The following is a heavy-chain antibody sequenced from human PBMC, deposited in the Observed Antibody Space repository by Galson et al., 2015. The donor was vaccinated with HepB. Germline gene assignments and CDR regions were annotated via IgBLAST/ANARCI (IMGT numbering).Heavy chain of an antibody. V-gene: IGHV3-30-3*01. CDR3: ARAAVAGTGSWFDP. CDR2: ISYDGSNK. J-gene: IGHJ5*02. CDR1: GFTFSSYA. Sequence: SLRLSCAASGFTFSSYAMHWVRQAPGKGLEWVAVISYDGSNKYYADSVKGRFTISRDNSKNTLYLQMNSLRAEDTAVYYCARAAVAGTGSWFDPWGQGTLVTVSS. D-gene: IGHD6-19*01.